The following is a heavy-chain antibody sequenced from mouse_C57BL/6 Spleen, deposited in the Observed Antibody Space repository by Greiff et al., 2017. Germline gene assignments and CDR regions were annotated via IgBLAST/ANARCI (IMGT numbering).Heavy chain of an antibody. CDR2: IDPSDSYT. CDR1: GYTFTSYW. CDR3: ATFITTVVATDWYFDV. J-gene: IGHJ1*03. Sequence: VQLQQSGAELVMPGASVKLSCKASGYTFTSYWMHWVKQRPGQGLEWIGEIDPSDSYTNYNQKFKGKSTLTVDKSSSTAYMQLSSLTSEDSAVYYCATFITTVVATDWYFDVWGTGTTVTVSS. D-gene: IGHD1-1*01. V-gene: IGHV1-69*01.